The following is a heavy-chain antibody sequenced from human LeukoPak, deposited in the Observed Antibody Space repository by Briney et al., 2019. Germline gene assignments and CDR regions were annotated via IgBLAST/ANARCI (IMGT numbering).Heavy chain of an antibody. D-gene: IGHD6-19*01. Sequence: GGSLRLSCAASGFSVSNNYMSWVRQAPGKGLEWVSTINRDGPTFHADSVKGRFTISRGNSRNTLYLQMNSLRAEDTAVYYCARDHSSGWYSDYFDYWGQGTLVTVSS. CDR3: ARDHSSGWYSDYFDY. V-gene: IGHV3-66*01. CDR1: GFSVSNNY. CDR2: INRDGPT. J-gene: IGHJ4*02.